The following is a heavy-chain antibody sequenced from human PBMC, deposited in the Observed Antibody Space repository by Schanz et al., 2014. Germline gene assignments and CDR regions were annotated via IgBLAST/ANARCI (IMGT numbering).Heavy chain of an antibody. CDR2: ISGSSRTI. V-gene: IGHV3-48*01. CDR3: ARGGSGSHYRLDY. Sequence: EVQLVESGGGLVQPGGSLRLSCVASGFTFSNYWMTWVRQAPGKGLEWVSYISGSSRTIYYADSMKGRFTVSRDNAENALYLQMNSLRAEDTGLYFCARGGSGSHYRLDYWGQGILVTVSS. J-gene: IGHJ4*02. D-gene: IGHD1-26*01. CDR1: GFTFSNYW.